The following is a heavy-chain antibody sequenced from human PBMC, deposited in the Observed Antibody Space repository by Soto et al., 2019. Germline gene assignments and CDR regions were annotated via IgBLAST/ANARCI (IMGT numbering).Heavy chain of an antibody. V-gene: IGHV4-59*01. Sequence: LSLTCTVSGGSISSYYWSWIRQPPGKGLEWIGYIYYSGSTNYNPSLKSRVTISVDTSKNQFSLKLSSVTAADTAVYYCASGYSSSPLVFDYWGRGTLVTVSS. CDR3: ASGYSSSPLVFDY. J-gene: IGHJ4*02. D-gene: IGHD6-6*01. CDR2: IYYSGST. CDR1: GGSISSYY.